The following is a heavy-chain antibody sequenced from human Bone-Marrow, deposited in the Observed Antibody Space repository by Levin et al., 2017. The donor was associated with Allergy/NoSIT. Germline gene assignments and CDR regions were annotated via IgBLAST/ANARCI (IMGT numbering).Heavy chain of an antibody. CDR2: LYNDGTT. J-gene: IGHJ4*02. D-gene: IGHD3-22*01. CDR1: DGSIRSGTYT. Sequence: PSETLSLTCSVSDGSIRSGTYTWGWIRQPPGTGLEWIGNLYNDGTTYYNPSLKSRVTISVDKSSNQLSLRLSSVTAADTAVYYCAKVVDTTMILGWSYFDYWGQGDLVTVSS. V-gene: IGHV4-39*02. CDR3: AKVVDTTMILGWSYFDY.